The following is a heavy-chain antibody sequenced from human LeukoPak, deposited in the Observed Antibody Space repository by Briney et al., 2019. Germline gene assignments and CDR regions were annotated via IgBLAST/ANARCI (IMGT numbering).Heavy chain of an antibody. CDR3: ARLTTVTTPDY. CDR2: IYPGESDT. D-gene: IGHD4-17*01. Sequence: GESLKISCKGSGYSFTRYWIGWVRQVPGKGLGGMGIIYPGESDTRYSPSFQGQVTISADKSISPASLQWSSLKASDTAMYYCARLTTVTTPDYWGQGTLVTVPS. CDR1: GYSFTRYW. J-gene: IGHJ4*02. V-gene: IGHV5-51*01.